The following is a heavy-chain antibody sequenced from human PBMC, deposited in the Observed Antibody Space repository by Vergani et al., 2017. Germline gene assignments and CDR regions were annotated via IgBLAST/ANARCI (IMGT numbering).Heavy chain of an antibody. J-gene: IGHJ5*02. D-gene: IGHD2-15*01. CDR2: ISGSGGST. V-gene: IGHV3-23*01. Sequence: EVQLLESGGGLVQPGGSLRLSCAASGFTFSSYAMSWVRQAPGKGLEWVSAISGSGGSTYYADSVKGRFTISRDNAKNTLYLQMNSLRAEDTAVYYCAKDLYCSGGSCYLGGWFDPWGQGTLVTVSS. CDR1: GFTFSSYA. CDR3: AKDLYCSGGSCYLGGWFDP.